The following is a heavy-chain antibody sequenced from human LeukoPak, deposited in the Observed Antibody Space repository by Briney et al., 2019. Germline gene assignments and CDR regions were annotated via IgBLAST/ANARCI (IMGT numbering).Heavy chain of an antibody. CDR2: ISGSGGST. V-gene: IGHV3-23*01. CDR1: GFTFSSYA. D-gene: IGHD6-19*01. CDR3: AKGEDSSGWLDYYYGMDV. Sequence: SGGSLRLSCAASGFTFSSYAMSWVRQAPGKGLEWVSAISGSGGSTYYADSVKGRFTISRDNSKNTLYLQMNSLRAEDTAVYYCAKGEDSSGWLDYYYGMDVWGQGTTVTVSS. J-gene: IGHJ6*02.